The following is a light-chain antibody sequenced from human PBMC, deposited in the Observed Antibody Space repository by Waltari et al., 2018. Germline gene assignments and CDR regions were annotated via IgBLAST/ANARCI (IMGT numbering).Light chain of an antibody. Sequence: DIQITHSPSTLSASVRDRVTITCRASQRISGWLAWYQQKPGKAPKLLIYKASTLESGVPSRFSGSGSGTEFTLTINSLQPDDFATYYCQQYDTFMWTFGQGTKVDI. J-gene: IGKJ1*01. V-gene: IGKV1-5*03. CDR3: QQYDTFMWT. CDR1: QRISGW. CDR2: KAS.